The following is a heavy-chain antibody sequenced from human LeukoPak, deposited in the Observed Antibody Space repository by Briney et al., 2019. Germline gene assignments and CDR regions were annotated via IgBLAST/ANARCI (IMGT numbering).Heavy chain of an antibody. V-gene: IGHV1-18*01. CDR1: GHAFTCYG. CDR2: ISAYNGNT. J-gene: IGHJ4*02. D-gene: IGHD1-26*01. Sequence: GASVKVSCKASGHAFTCYGISWVRQAPGQGLEWMGWISAYNGNTNYAQKLQGRVTMTTDTSTSTAYMELRSLRSDDTAVYYCATRAGGSYYYYWGQGTLVTVSS. CDR3: ATRAGGSYYYY.